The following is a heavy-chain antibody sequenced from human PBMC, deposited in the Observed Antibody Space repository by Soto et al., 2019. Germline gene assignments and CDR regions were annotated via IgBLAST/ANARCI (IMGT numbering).Heavy chain of an antibody. Sequence: SETLSLTCTVSGGSMRNYFWTWIRQPPGKGLEWIGYIHYSGTTSFFPSYNPSLRSRVTISEDTSKNQFSLKLLSVTTADTAVYFCAAGEPSSRNLAPYYLDFWGQGTLVTVSS. V-gene: IGHV4-59*01. CDR3: AAGEPSSRNLAPYYLDF. D-gene: IGHD6-13*01. CDR2: IHYSGTT. CDR1: GGSMRNYF. J-gene: IGHJ4*02.